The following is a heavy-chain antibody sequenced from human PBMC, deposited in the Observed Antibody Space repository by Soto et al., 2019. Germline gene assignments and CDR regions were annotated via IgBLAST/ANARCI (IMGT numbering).Heavy chain of an antibody. D-gene: IGHD1-26*01. CDR3: GRSVVGATGEILYNAMDV. Sequence: ASVKVSCKASGYTFTTYALHWVRQAPGQRPEWMGWINLASGHTKYSKKFQDRVTITRDTSASTGYMELSSLRSEDTAVYYCGRSVVGATGEILYNAMDVWGQGTTVTVSS. V-gene: IGHV1-3*01. J-gene: IGHJ6*02. CDR2: INLASGHT. CDR1: GYTFTTYA.